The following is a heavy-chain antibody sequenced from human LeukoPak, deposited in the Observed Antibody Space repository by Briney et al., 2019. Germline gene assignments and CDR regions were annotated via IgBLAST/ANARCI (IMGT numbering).Heavy chain of an antibody. CDR1: GYTFTSYY. J-gene: IGHJ6*02. CDR2: INPNSGGT. V-gene: IGHV1-2*02. D-gene: IGHD5-18*01. CDR3: ARSPIQLWPYYYYYYGMDV. Sequence: ASVKVSCKASGYTFTSYYMHWVRQAPGQGLEWMGWINPNSGGTNYAQKFQGRVTMTRDTSISTAYMELSRLRSDDTAVYYCARSPIQLWPYYYYYYGMDVWGQGTTVTVSS.